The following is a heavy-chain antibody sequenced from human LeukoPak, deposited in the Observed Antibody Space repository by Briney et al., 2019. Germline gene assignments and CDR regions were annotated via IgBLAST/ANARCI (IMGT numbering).Heavy chain of an antibody. CDR1: AFSRGTSGEG. CDR3: ALGGYSSSH. J-gene: IGHJ3*01. D-gene: IGHD6-6*01. V-gene: IGHV2-5*02. CDR2: IYWDDDK. Sequence: PGPTRLHPTLTLTLTCTFSAFSRGTSGEGVGWIRQAPAKGLEGLALIYWDDDKRYSPSLKGRLTITKDTSKNQVVLTMTNMDPVDTATYYCALGGYSSSHWGQGTMVTVSS.